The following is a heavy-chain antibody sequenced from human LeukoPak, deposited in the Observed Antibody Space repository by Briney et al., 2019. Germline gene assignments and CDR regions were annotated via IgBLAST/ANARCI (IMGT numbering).Heavy chain of an antibody. J-gene: IGHJ3*02. V-gene: IGHV3-30*02. CDR3: ATPGRAFDI. CDR2: IRYDGSNK. Sequence: TGGSLRLSCAASGFTFSSYGMHWVRQSPGKGLGWVAFIRYDGSNKYYADSVKGRFTISRDNSKNTLYLQMNSLRAEDTAVYYCATPGRAFDIWGQGTMDTVSS. CDR1: GFTFSSYG.